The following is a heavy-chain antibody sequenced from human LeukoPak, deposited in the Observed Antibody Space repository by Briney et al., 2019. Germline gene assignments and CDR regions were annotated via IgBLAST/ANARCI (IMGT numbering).Heavy chain of an antibody. D-gene: IGHD3-3*01. V-gene: IGHV4-59*01. CDR3: ARGDYDFWSGYLTYYYYYGMDV. CDR2: IYYSGST. Sequence: SETLSLTCTVSGGPISSYYWSWIRQPPGKGLEWIGYIYYSGSTNYNPSLKSRVTISVDTSKNQFSLKLSSVTAADTAVYYCARGDYDFWSGYLTYYYYYGMDVWGQGTTVTVSS. J-gene: IGHJ6*02. CDR1: GGPISSYY.